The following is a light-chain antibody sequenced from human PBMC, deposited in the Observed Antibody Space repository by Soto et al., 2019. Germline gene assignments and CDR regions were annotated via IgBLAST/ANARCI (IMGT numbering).Light chain of an antibody. CDR3: AVWDESLRGGV. J-gene: IGLJ3*02. V-gene: IGLV1-47*01. Sequence: QSVLTQPPSASGTPGQTFTISCSGSSSSIGTNYVNWYQQLPGTAPKLLIYRNDQRPSGVPDRFSGSKSGTSASLTISGLRSEDEADYYCAVWDESLRGGVFGGGTKVTVL. CDR2: RND. CDR1: SSSIGTNY.